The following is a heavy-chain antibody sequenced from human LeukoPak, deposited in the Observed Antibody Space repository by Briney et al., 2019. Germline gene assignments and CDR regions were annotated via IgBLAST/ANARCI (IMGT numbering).Heavy chain of an antibody. Sequence: GRSLRLSCAASGFTFSSYAMHWVRQAPGKGLEWVAVISYDGSNKYYADSVKGRFTISRDNSKNTLYLQMYSLRAEDTAVYYCARDVEMATTYYYYGMDVWGQGTTVTVSS. V-gene: IGHV3-30-3*01. D-gene: IGHD5-24*01. CDR2: ISYDGSNK. J-gene: IGHJ6*02. CDR3: ARDVEMATTYYYYGMDV. CDR1: GFTFSSYA.